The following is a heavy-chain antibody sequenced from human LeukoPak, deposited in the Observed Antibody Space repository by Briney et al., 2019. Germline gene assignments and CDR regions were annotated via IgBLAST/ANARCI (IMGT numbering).Heavy chain of an antibody. Sequence: QTLSLTCAISGDSVSSNSAAWNWIRQSRSRGLEWLGRTYYRSKWYNDYAVSVKSRITINPDTSKNQFSLQLNSVTPEDTAVYYCAREGGIAARQDYYYYMDVWGKGTTVTASS. CDR3: AREGGIAARQDYYYYMDV. V-gene: IGHV6-1*01. J-gene: IGHJ6*03. CDR2: TYYRSKWYN. D-gene: IGHD6-6*01. CDR1: GDSVSSNSAA.